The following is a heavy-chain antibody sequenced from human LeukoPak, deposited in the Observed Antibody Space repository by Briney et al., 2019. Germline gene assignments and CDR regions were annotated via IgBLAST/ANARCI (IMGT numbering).Heavy chain of an antibody. CDR1: GGSFSGYY. Sequence: SETLSLTCAVYGGSFSGYYWSWIRQPPGKGLEWIGEINHSGSTNYNPSLKSRVTISVDTSKNQFSPKLSSVTAADTAVYYCARGRIAARKRYYFDYWGQGTLVTVSS. CDR3: ARGRIAARKRYYFDY. J-gene: IGHJ4*02. D-gene: IGHD6-6*01. V-gene: IGHV4-34*01. CDR2: INHSGST.